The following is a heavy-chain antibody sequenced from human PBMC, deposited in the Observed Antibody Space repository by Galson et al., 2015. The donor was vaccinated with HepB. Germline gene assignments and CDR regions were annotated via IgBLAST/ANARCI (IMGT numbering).Heavy chain of an antibody. CDR3: ARVMLSFGDVRWFDP. CDR2: IGGSGGST. CDR1: GITFSSYA. V-gene: IGHV3-23*01. J-gene: IGHJ5*02. D-gene: IGHD3-16*01. Sequence: SLRLSCAVSGITFSSYAMSWVRQAPGKGLEWVSAIGGSGGSTSYADSVRGRFTISRDNPKNTFYLQMTSLRAEDTAVYYCARVMLSFGDVRWFDPWGQGTLVTVSS.